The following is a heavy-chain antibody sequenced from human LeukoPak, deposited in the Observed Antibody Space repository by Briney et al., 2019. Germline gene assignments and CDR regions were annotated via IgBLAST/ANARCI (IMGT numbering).Heavy chain of an antibody. D-gene: IGHD3-10*01. CDR1: GFTFSTYS. CDR2: ISSSSSYI. Sequence: PGGSLRLSCAASGFTFSTYSMNWVRQTPGKGLEWASSISSSSSYIYYADSVKGRFTISRDNAKNSLYLQMNSLRAEDTAVYYCARDCMRYYYGSGSYAFDIWGQGAMVTVSS. V-gene: IGHV3-21*01. J-gene: IGHJ3*02. CDR3: ARDCMRYYYGSGSYAFDI.